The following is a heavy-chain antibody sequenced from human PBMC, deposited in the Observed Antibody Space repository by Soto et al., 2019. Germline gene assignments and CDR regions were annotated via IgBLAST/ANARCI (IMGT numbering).Heavy chain of an antibody. CDR2: IYYSGST. V-gene: IGHV4-59*08. CDR1: GGSISSYY. J-gene: IGHJ3*02. CDR3: ARSDLIGDAFDI. Sequence: QVQLQESGPGLVKPSETLSLTCTVSGGSISSYYWSWIRQPPGKGLEWIGYIYYSGSTNYNPSLKSRVTLSVDTSKNQFSLKLSFVTAADTAVYYCARSDLIGDAFDIWGQGTMGTVSS.